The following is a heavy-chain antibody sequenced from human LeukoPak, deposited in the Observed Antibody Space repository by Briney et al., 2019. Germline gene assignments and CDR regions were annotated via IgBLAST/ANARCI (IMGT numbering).Heavy chain of an antibody. CDR2: IYYSGST. V-gene: IGHV4-61*05. Sequence: SETLSLTCTVSGGSISSSSYYWGWIRQPPGKGLEWIGYIYYSGSTNYNPSLKSRVTISVDTSKNQFSLKLSSVTAADTAVYYCARARGPFGVVIGKNGAFDIWGQGTMVTVSS. J-gene: IGHJ3*02. CDR3: ARARGPFGVVIGKNGAFDI. D-gene: IGHD3-3*01. CDR1: GGSISSSSYY.